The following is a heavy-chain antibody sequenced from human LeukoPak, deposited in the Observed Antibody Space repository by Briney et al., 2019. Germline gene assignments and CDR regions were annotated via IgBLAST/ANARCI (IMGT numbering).Heavy chain of an antibody. J-gene: IGHJ4*02. CDR2: IYYSGST. Sequence: AETLSLTCTVSGGSMSSSSYYWGWIRQPPGKGLEWIGSIYYSGSTYYNPSLKSRVTISVDTSKNQFSLKLSSVTAADTAVYYCARLPTVTFFDYWGQGTLVTVSS. CDR3: ARLPTVTFFDY. V-gene: IGHV4-39*01. CDR1: GGSMSSSSYY. D-gene: IGHD4-17*01.